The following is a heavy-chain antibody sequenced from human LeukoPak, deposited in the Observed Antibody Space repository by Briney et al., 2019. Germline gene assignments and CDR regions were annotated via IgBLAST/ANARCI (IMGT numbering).Heavy chain of an antibody. D-gene: IGHD3-22*01. CDR2: IYHSGST. CDR1: GGSISGYY. J-gene: IGHJ4*02. Sequence: SSETLSLTCTVSGGSISGYYWGWIRQPPGKGLEWIGSIYHSGSTYYNPSLKSRVTISVDTSKKQFSLKVSSVTAADTAVYYCARSSTMMIDYWGQGTLVTVSS. CDR3: ARSSTMMIDY. V-gene: IGHV4-38-2*02.